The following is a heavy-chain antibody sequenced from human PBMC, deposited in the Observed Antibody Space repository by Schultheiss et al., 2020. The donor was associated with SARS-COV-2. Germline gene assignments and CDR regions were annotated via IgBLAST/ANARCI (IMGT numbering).Heavy chain of an antibody. CDR2: IYYSGST. CDR3: ARVTRDSGHYYYYYMDV. V-gene: IGHV4-59*01. J-gene: IGHJ6*03. CDR1: GGSISSYY. D-gene: IGHD1-26*01. Sequence: SETLSLTCTVSGGSISSYYWSWIRQPPGKGLEWIGYIYYSGSTNYNPSLKSRVTISVDTSKNQFSLKLSSVTAADTAVYYCARVTRDSGHYYYYYMDVWGKGTTVTVSS.